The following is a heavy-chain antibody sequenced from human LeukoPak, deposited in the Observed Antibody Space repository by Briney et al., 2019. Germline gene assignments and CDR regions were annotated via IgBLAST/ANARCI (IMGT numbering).Heavy chain of an antibody. CDR2: ISYDGGNK. V-gene: IGHV3-30-3*01. CDR3: ASPNNYYGMDV. J-gene: IGHJ6*02. CDR1: GFTFSSYA. Sequence: GRSLRLSCAASGFTFSSYAMHWVRQAPGKGLEWVAVISYDGGNKYYADSVKGRFTISRDNSKNTLYLQMNSLRAEDTAVYYCASPNNYYGMDVWGQGTTVTVSS.